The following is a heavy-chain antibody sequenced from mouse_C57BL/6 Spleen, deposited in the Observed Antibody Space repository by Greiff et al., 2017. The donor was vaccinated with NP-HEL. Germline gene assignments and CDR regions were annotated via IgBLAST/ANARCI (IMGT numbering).Heavy chain of an antibody. J-gene: IGHJ2*01. V-gene: IGHV1-4*01. D-gene: IGHD2-1*01. CDR3: ARGGYYGNYDY. CDR2: INPSSGYT. Sequence: QVQLKESGAELARPGASVKMSCKASGYTFTSYTMHWVKQRPGQGLEWIGYINPSSGYTKYNQKFKDKATLTADKSSSTAYMQLSSLTSEDSAVYYCARGGYYGNYDYWGQGTTLTVSS. CDR1: GYTFTSYT.